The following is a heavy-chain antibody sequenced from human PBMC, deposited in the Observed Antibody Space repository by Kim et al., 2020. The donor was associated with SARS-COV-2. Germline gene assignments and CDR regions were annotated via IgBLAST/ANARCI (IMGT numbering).Heavy chain of an antibody. V-gene: IGHV3-72*01. D-gene: IGHD2-2*01. CDR3: ARMNFCSSTEWGRCDAFDI. Sequence: GGSLRLSCAASGFTFSDHYMDWVRQAPGKGLEWVGRTRNKANSYTTEYAASVKGRFTISRDDSKNSLYLQMNSLKTEDTAVYYCARMNFCSSTEWGRCDAFDIWGQGTMVTVSP. CDR1: GFTFSDHY. CDR2: TRNKANSYTT. J-gene: IGHJ3*02.